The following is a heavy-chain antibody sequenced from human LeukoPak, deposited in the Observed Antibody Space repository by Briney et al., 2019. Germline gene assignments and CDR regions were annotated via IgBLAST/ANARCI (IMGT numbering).Heavy chain of an antibody. D-gene: IGHD2-2*01. CDR3: ARGRRELKYAPDY. V-gene: IGHV4-31*03. CDR1: GASMRSETHY. Sequence: SETLSLTCNVSGASMRSETHYWSWLRQHPGKGPEWIAYIYYTAGAYYNPSLESRVSISLDASENQFSLKLSSVTAADTAVYYCARGRRELKYAPDYWGQGTLVTVSS. CDR2: IYYTAGA. J-gene: IGHJ4*02.